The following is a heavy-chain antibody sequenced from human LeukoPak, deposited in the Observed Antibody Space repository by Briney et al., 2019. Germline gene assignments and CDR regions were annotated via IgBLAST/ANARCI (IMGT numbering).Heavy chain of an antibody. Sequence: SVKVSCKASGGTFSSYAISWVRQAPGQGLEWMGRIIPIFGIANYAQKFQGRVTITADKSTSTAYMELSSLRPEDTAVYYCARVREDCGGDCYPDYWGQGTLVTVSS. CDR1: GGTFSSYA. CDR2: IIPIFGIA. D-gene: IGHD2-21*02. CDR3: ARVREDCGGDCYPDY. V-gene: IGHV1-69*04. J-gene: IGHJ4*02.